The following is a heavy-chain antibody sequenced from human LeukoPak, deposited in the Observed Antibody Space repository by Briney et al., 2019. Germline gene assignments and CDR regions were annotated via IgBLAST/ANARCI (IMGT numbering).Heavy chain of an antibody. CDR2: INHSGST. V-gene: IGHV4-34*01. J-gene: IGHJ3*01. CDR3: ARRGYYGSGAYDT. Sequence: SETLSLTRAVHGGSFSGYYWSWIRQPPGKGLEWIGEINHSGSTNYNPSLKSRVTISVDRSKNQFSLNLSSVTAADTAVYYCARRGYYGSGAYDTWGQGTMFIVSS. CDR1: GGSFSGYY. D-gene: IGHD3-10*01.